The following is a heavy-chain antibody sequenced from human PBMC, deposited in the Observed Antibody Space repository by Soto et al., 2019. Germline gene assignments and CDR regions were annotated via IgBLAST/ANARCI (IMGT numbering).Heavy chain of an antibody. J-gene: IGHJ6*03. Sequence: SETLSLTCAVYGGSFSGYYWSWIRQPPGKGLEWIGEINHSGSTNYNPSLKSRVTISVDTSKNQFSLKLSSVTAADTAVYYCASRGEVVVAATGYYYYMDVWGKGTTVTVSS. CDR2: INHSGST. D-gene: IGHD2-15*01. CDR1: GGSFSGYY. V-gene: IGHV4-34*01. CDR3: ASRGEVVVAATGYYYYMDV.